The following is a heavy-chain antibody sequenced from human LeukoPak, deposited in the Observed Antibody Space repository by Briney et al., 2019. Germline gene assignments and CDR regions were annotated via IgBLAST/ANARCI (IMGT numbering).Heavy chain of an antibody. V-gene: IGHV4-39*01. D-gene: IGHD5-24*01. Sequence: PSETLSLTCTVSGGSISSSSYYWGWIRQPPGKGLEWIGSIYYSGSTYYNPSLKSRVTISVDTSKNQFSLKLSSVTAADTAVYYCARGRATRRDGYKLVGDAFDIWGQGTMVTVSS. CDR2: IYYSGST. CDR1: GGSISSSSYY. J-gene: IGHJ3*02. CDR3: ARGRATRRDGYKLVGDAFDI.